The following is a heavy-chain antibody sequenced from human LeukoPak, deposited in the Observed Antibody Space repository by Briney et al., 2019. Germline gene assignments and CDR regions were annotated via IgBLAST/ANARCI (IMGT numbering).Heavy chain of an antibody. Sequence: GGSLRLSCAASGVTFSSYGMHWARQAPGKGLEWVALISSDGNDKLYGDSVKGRFTISRDDSKSTLYLQMNSLRAEDTAVYYCTTKVIRGNSGDDYDDWGQGTLVTVSS. V-gene: IGHV3-30*03. CDR2: ISSDGNDK. CDR1: GVTFSSYG. J-gene: IGHJ4*02. CDR3: TTKVIRGNSGDDYDD. D-gene: IGHD5-12*01.